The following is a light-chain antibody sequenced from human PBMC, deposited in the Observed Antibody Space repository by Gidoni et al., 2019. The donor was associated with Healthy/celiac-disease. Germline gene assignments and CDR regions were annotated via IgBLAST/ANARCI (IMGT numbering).Light chain of an antibody. V-gene: IGKV1-8*01. CDR1: QGISSY. CDR3: QQYYSYPLT. CDR2: AAS. J-gene: IGKJ4*01. Sequence: IRMTQSPSSLSASTGDRVTITCRAIQGISSYLAWYQQKPGKAPKLLIYAASTLQSGVPSRFSGSGSGTDFTLTISCLQSEDFATYYCQQYYSYPLTFGGGTKVEIK.